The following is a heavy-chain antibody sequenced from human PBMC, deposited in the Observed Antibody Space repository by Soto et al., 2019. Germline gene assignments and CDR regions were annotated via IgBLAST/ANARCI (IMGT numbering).Heavy chain of an antibody. V-gene: IGHV1-3*05. Sequence: QVQLVQSGAEEKKPGASVKVSCKASGYTFTSYAMHWVRQAPGQRLERMGWINAGNGNTNYSQKFQGRVTITRDTSASKAYMELSSLRSEDTAVYYCARRHPPGSSFDYLGKGTLVTVSS. CDR2: INAGNGNT. J-gene: IGHJ4*02. CDR1: GYTFTSYA. D-gene: IGHD5-12*01. CDR3: ARRHPPGSSFDY.